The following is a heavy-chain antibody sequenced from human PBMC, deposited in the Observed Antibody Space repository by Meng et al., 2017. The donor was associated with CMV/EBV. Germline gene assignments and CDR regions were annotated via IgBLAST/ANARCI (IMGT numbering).Heavy chain of an antibody. D-gene: IGHD2-2*03. V-gene: IGHV3-11*04. Sequence: GGSLRPSCAASGFTSSDYYMSWTRQAPGKGLEWVSYISSSGSTIYYADTVKGRFTISRDNAKNSLYLQMNSLRAEDTAVYYCARDGYCSSTSCYAVAYWGQGTLVTVSS. CDR2: ISSSGSTI. CDR3: ARDGYCSSTSCYAVAY. CDR1: GFTSSDYY. J-gene: IGHJ4*02.